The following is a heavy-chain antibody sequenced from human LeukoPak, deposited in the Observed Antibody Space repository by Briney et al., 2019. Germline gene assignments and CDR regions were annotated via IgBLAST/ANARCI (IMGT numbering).Heavy chain of an antibody. Sequence: GESLKISCKGSGYSFTNYWIGRVRQMPGKGLEWMGIIYPGDSDTTYSPSFQGQVSISTDKSINTAYLQWSSLKASDTAMYYCAIPYFYGSGSSNYYFGYWGQGTLVTVSS. CDR1: GYSFTNYW. CDR3: AIPYFYGSGSSNYYFGY. CDR2: IYPGDSDT. D-gene: IGHD3-10*01. J-gene: IGHJ4*02. V-gene: IGHV5-51*01.